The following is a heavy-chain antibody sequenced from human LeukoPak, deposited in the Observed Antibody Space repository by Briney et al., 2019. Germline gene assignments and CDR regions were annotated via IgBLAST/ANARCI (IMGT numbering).Heavy chain of an antibody. CDR2: ISGSGGST. CDR3: AKDISGYLPYRLDY. Sequence: GGSLRLSCAASGFTFSSYGMSWVRQAPGKGLEWVSAISGSGGSTYYADSVKGRFTISRDNSKNTLYLQMNSLRAEDTAVYYCAKDISGYLPYRLDYWGQGTLVTVYS. D-gene: IGHD3-22*01. V-gene: IGHV3-23*01. CDR1: GFTFSSYG. J-gene: IGHJ4*02.